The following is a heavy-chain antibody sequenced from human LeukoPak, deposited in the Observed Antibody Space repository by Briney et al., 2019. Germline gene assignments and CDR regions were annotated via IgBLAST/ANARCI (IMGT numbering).Heavy chain of an antibody. D-gene: IGHD1-26*01. CDR1: GFTFSSYA. CDR2: IYSGGST. Sequence: GGSLRLSCAASGFTFSSYAMSWVRQAPGKGLEWVSVIYSGGSTYYADSVKGRFTISRDNSKNTLYLQMNSLRAEDTAVYYCARLYPLVGAFDYWGQGTLVTVSS. CDR3: ARLYPLVGAFDY. V-gene: IGHV3-66*02. J-gene: IGHJ4*02.